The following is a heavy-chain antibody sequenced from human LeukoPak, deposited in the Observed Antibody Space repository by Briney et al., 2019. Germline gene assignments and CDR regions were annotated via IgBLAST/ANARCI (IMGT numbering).Heavy chain of an antibody. V-gene: IGHV3-30*02. Sequence: QTGGSLRLSCAASGFTFSSYWMHWVRQAPGKGLEWVTFMQYDGSVKFYADSVKGRFTISRDNSKNTLYLQMNSLRAEDTAVYYCAKTRNFGSYSGGYYWGQGTLVTVSS. CDR1: GFTFSSYW. D-gene: IGHD1-26*01. CDR3: AKTRNFGSYSGGYY. J-gene: IGHJ4*02. CDR2: MQYDGSVK.